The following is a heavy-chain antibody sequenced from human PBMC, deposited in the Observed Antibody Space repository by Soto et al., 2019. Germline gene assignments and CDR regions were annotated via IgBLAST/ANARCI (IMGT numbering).Heavy chain of an antibody. J-gene: IGHJ4*02. CDR1: VFTFSTYW. CDR3: ARVWNDGRIDY. Sequence: GPLRLSCAASVFTFSTYWMSWVRQAPGKGLGWVASIKQDGSDKHYVDSVKGRFTVSRDSAKSSVYLQMNSLRVDDTAVYYCARVWNDGRIDYWGQGALVTVSS. CDR2: IKQDGSDK. D-gene: IGHD1-1*01. V-gene: IGHV3-7*01.